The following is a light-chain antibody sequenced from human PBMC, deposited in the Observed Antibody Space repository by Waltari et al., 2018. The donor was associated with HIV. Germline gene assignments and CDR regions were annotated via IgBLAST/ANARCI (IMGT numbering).Light chain of an antibody. J-gene: IGKJ4*01. Sequence: ETVLTQSPGTLSLSPGESATPSCRASQSVRGNYLAWYRQKPGQAPRLLIHRASSRATGIPDRFSGSGSGTDFTLTISRLEPEDFAVYYCQQYGNSPLTFGGGTKVDIK. CDR2: RAS. V-gene: IGKV3-20*01. CDR1: QSVRGNY. CDR3: QQYGNSPLT.